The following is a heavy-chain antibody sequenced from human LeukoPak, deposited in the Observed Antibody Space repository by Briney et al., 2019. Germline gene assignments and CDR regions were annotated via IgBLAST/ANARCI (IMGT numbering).Heavy chain of an antibody. CDR1: GGTFSSYA. CDR3: ATALGGGYNWFDP. D-gene: IGHD3-10*01. Sequence: ASVKVSCKASGGTFSSYAISWVRQAPGQGLEWMGGIIPIFGTANYAQKFQGRVTITTDESTSTAYMELSSLRSEDTAVYYCATALGGGYNWFDPWGQGTLVTVSS. CDR2: IIPIFGTA. J-gene: IGHJ5*02. V-gene: IGHV1-69*05.